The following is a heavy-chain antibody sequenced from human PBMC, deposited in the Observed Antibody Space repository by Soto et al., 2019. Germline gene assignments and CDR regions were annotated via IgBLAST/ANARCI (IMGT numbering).Heavy chain of an antibody. CDR1: GFTFSSYA. J-gene: IGHJ4*02. V-gene: IGHV3-23*01. Sequence: EVQLLESGGGLVQPGGSLRLSCAASGFTFSSYAMSWVRQAPGKGLEWVSSISGSGGSTYYADSVKGRSTISRDNSKNKMYMKMNSLRAEDTTVHYCARSDYCSGGTCSALSPYYFDYWGQGNLGTVSS. D-gene: IGHD2-15*01. CDR3: ARSDYCSGGTCSALSPYYFDY. CDR2: ISGSGGST.